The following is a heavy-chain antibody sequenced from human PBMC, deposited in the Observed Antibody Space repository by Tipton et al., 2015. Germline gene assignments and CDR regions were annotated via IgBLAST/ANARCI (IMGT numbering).Heavy chain of an antibody. CDR1: GGSVSSPSYY. J-gene: IGHJ4*02. CDR2: IYYIGST. D-gene: IGHD6-13*01. Sequence: TLSLTCAVSGGSVSSPSYYWSWIRQPPGKGLEWIGYIYYIGSTNYNPSLKGRLTMSIDTSKNQFSLKLSSVTAADTAVYYCARDGPYSSTWDFDYWGQGTLVTVSS. CDR3: ARDGPYSSTWDFDY. V-gene: IGHV4-61*01.